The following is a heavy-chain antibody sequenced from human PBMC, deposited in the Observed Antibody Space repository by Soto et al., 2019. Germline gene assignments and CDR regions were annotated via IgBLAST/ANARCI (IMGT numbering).Heavy chain of an antibody. CDR3: ARTIGYSSSWYWDYFDY. CDR2: IDWDDDK. Sequence: PAPTLVNPTQTLTLTCTFSGFSLSTSGMRVSWIRQPPGKALEWLARIDWDDDKFYSTSLKTRLTISKDTSQNQVVLTMTNMDPVDTATYYCARTIGYSSSWYWDYFDYWGQGTLVTVSS. J-gene: IGHJ4*02. V-gene: IGHV2-70*04. D-gene: IGHD6-13*01. CDR1: GFSLSTSGMR.